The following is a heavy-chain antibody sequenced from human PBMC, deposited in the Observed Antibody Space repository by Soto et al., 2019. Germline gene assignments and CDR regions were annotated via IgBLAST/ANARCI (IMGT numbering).Heavy chain of an antibody. CDR3: VQGRYPTMATPLDH. D-gene: IGHD2-15*01. Sequence: EVQLVESGGGLVQPGRSLRLSCAASGFTLDNCGTHWVRQAPGKGLEWVAGISWDSSTIGYAGSVKGRFIISRDDAKNSLYLQMDSLGGEDTALYYCVQGRYPTMATPLDHWGHGTQVIVSS. V-gene: IGHV3-9*01. J-gene: IGHJ4*01. CDR1: GFTLDNCG. CDR2: ISWDSSTI.